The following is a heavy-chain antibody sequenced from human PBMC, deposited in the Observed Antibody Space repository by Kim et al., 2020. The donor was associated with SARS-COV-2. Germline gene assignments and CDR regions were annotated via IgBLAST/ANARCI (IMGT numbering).Heavy chain of an antibody. D-gene: IGHD3-3*01. J-gene: IGHJ6*02. CDR1: GFTFSSYS. CDR2: ISSSSSYI. CDR3: ARDGAAAGGRNYDFWSGYSPSYGMDV. V-gene: IGHV3-21*01. Sequence: GGSLRLSCAASGFTFSSYSMNWVRQAPGKGLEWVSSISSSSSYIYYADSVKGRFTISRDNAKNSLYLQMNSLRAEDTAVYYCARDGAAAGGRNYDFWSGYSPSYGMDVWGQGTTVTVSS.